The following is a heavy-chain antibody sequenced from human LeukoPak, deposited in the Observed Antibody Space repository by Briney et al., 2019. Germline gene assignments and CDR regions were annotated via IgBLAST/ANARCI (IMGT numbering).Heavy chain of an antibody. J-gene: IGHJ4*02. CDR2: IYDSGST. D-gene: IGHD6-13*01. Sequence: PSETLSLTCTVSGVSISSSSYYWGWIRQPPGKGLEWIGSIYDSGSTYYNPSLKSRVTISVDTSKTQFSLKLSSVTAADTAVYYCARAQRYSSSWHDYWGQGTLVTVSS. CDR3: ARAQRYSSSWHDY. V-gene: IGHV4-39*07. CDR1: GVSISSSSYY.